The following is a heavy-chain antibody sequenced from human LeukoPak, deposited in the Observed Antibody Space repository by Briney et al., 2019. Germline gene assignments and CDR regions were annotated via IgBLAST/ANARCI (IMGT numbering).Heavy chain of an antibody. V-gene: IGHV3-30*04. CDR3: ARDTIWAFEY. J-gene: IGHJ4*02. CDR2: ISYDGSNK. Sequence: GGSLRLSCAASGFTFSSYAMHWVRQAPGKGLEWVAVISYDGSNKYYADSVKGRFTISRDNSKNTLYLQMNSLRAEDTAVYYCARDTIWAFEYWGQGTLVTVSS. D-gene: IGHD3-3*01. CDR1: GFTFSSYA.